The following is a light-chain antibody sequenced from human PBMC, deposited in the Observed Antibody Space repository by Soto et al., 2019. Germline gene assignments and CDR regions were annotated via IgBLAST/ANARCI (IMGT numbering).Light chain of an antibody. CDR1: RSLVHSDGNIY. CDR3: LQATHWPHT. Sequence: DGLVTQSPLSLSFTLGQPSSISFWSSRSLVHSDGNIYLIWFHQRPGQSPRRLIYQVSNRDSGVPDRFSGSGSVPDFTLKISRVEAEDVGVYYCLQATHWPHTFGQGPRWIS. V-gene: IGKV2-30*02. CDR2: QVS. J-gene: IGKJ2*01.